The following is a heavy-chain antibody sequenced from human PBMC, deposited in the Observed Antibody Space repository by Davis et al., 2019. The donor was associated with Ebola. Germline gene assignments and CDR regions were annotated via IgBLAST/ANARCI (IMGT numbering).Heavy chain of an antibody. V-gene: IGHV4-59*01. CDR2: IYYSGST. J-gene: IGHJ6*02. CDR1: GGSISSYY. CDR3: ARAVRGYSYGTYYYDGMDV. Sequence: GSLRLSCTVSGGSISSYYWSWIRQPPGKGLEWIGYIYYSGSTNYNPSLKSRVTISVDTSKNQFSLKLSSVTAADTAVYYCARAVRGYSYGTYYYDGMDVWGQGTTVTVSS. D-gene: IGHD5-18*01.